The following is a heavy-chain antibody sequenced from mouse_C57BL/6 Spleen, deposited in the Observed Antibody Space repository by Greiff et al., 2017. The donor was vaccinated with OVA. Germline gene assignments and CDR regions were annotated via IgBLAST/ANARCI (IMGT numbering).Heavy chain of an antibody. CDR2: INPNNGGT. V-gene: IGHV1-22*01. Sequence: VQLKESGPELVKPGASVKMSCKASGYTFTDYNMHWVKQSHGKSLEWIGYINPNNGGTSYNQKFKGKATLTVNKSSSTAYMELRSLTSEDSAVYYCASENYYGSSKFAYWGQGTLVTVSA. D-gene: IGHD1-1*01. CDR3: ASENYYGSSKFAY. J-gene: IGHJ3*01. CDR1: GYTFTDYN.